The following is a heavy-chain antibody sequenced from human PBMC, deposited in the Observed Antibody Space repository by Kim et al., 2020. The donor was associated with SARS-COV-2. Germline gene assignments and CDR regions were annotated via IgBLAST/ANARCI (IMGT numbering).Heavy chain of an antibody. CDR3: AGAACVY. CDR1: GFTFSSYG. CDR2: ISYDGSNK. Sequence: GGSLRLSCAASGFTFSSYGMHWVRQAPGKGLEWVAVISYDGSNKYYADSVKGRFTISRDNSKNTLYLQMNSLRAEDTAVYYCAGAACVYWGQGTVVTAS. D-gene: IGHD6-25*01. V-gene: IGHV3-30*03. J-gene: IGHJ4*02.